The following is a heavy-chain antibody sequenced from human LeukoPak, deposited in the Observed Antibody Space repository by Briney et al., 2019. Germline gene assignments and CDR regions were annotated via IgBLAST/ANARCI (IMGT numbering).Heavy chain of an antibody. J-gene: IGHJ5*02. CDR2: INYSGSA. D-gene: IGHD1-1*01. CDR3: ARKSRTRSNRFDP. Sequence: NSSQTLSLTCTVSGGSISSANYYWSWIRQPPGKGLEWIGYINYSGSAFYNPSLESRIIISVDTSKNQISLKVTSVTAADSAVYYCARKSRTRSNRFDPWGQGTLVTVSS. CDR1: GGSISSANYY. V-gene: IGHV4-30-4*01.